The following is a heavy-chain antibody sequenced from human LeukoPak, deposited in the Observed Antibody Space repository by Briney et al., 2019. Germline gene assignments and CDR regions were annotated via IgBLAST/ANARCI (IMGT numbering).Heavy chain of an antibody. Sequence: SETLSLTCTVSGYSISSGYYWGWIRQPPGKGLEWIGSIYHSGSTYYNPSLKSRVTISVDTSKNQFSLKLSSVTAADTAVYYCAGRGTTGTTSGPIDYWGQGTLVTVSS. J-gene: IGHJ4*02. V-gene: IGHV4-38-2*02. CDR3: AGRGTTGTTSGPIDY. CDR1: GYSISSGYY. D-gene: IGHD1-1*01. CDR2: IYHSGST.